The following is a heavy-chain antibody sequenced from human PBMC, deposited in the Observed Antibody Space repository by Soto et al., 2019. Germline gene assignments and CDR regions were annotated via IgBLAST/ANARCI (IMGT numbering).Heavy chain of an antibody. J-gene: IGHJ6*02. CDR1: GGTFSSYA. D-gene: IGHD4-4*01. Sequence: GASVKVSCKASGGTFSSYAISWVRQAPGQRLEWMGGIIPIFGTANYAQKFQGRVTITADESTSTAYMELSSLRSEDTAVYYCARGTLPVSPYSNYSYYYYYGMDVWGQGTTVTVSS. CDR3: ARGTLPVSPYSNYSYYYYYGMDV. V-gene: IGHV1-69*13. CDR2: IIPIFGTA.